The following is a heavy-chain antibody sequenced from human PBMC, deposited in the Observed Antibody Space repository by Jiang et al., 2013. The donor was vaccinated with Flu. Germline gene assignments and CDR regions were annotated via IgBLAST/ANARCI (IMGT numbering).Heavy chain of an antibody. V-gene: IGHV3-21*01. J-gene: IGHJ6*02. Sequence: GGSLRLSCAASGFTFSSYSMNWVRQAPGKGLEWVSSISSSSSYIYYADSVKGRFTISRDNAKNSLYLQMNSLRAEDTAVYYCARDRVRNHLTKYYYYGMDVWGQGTTVTVSS. CDR2: ISSSSSYI. D-gene: IGHD3-3*01. CDR3: ARDRVRNHLTKYYYYGMDV. CDR1: GFTFSSYS.